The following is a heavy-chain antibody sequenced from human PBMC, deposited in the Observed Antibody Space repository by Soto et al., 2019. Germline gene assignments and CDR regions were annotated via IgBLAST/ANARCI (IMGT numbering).Heavy chain of an antibody. CDR1: GGTSSSYA. Sequence: QVQVVQSGAEVKKPGSSVRVSCTASGGTSSSYAINWMRQAPGKGLEWMGVIMPVLDTTDYAQNFQGRVTFTADESTSTVYMELISLTSEDTAVYYCSRGETTVKRRFDFWGQGTLVTVSS. V-gene: IGHV1-69*01. D-gene: IGHD4-4*01. CDR3: SRGETTVKRRFDF. J-gene: IGHJ4*02. CDR2: IMPVLDTT.